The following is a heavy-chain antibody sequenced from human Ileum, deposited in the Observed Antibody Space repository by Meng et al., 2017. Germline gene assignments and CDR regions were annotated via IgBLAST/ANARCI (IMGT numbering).Heavy chain of an antibody. CDR1: GFTVISTW. Sequence: EVERGGGGGGLVRRGRALVLPCAASGFTVISTWMTWVRQAPGKGLEWVGRIKITTDAGTPDYAAPVKGRFTISINDSKNTLYLQMNSLKTEDTAVYYCTTGKDYWGQGTLVTVSS. CDR2: IKITTDAGTP. V-gene: IGHV3-15*01. CDR3: TTGKDY. J-gene: IGHJ4*02.